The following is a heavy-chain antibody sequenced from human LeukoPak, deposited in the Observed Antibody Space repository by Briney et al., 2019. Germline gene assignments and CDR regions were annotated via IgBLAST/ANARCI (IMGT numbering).Heavy chain of an antibody. V-gene: IGHV4-30-2*01. D-gene: IGHD6-13*01. CDR1: GGSISSGGYY. Sequence: PSQTLSLTCTVSGGSISSGGYYWNWIRQPPGKGLEWIGYIYHSGSTYYNPSLKSRVTISVDRSKNQFSLRLSSVTAADTAVYYCARDIAAADTGYYFDYWGHGTLVTVSS. CDR3: ARDIAAADTGYYFDY. J-gene: IGHJ4*01. CDR2: IYHSGST.